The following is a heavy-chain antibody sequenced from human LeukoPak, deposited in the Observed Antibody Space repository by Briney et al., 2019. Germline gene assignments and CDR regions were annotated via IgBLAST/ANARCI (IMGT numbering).Heavy chain of an antibody. CDR1: GFTFSSYS. D-gene: IGHD2-2*01. V-gene: IGHV3-21*04. Sequence: GGSLRLSCAASGFTFSSYSMNWVRQAPGKGLEWVSSISSSSSYIYYADSVMGRFTISRDNAKNSLYLQMNSLRAEDTAVYYCAKTPSTLRYMDVWGKGTTVTVSS. CDR2: ISSSSSYI. J-gene: IGHJ6*03. CDR3: AKTPSTLRYMDV.